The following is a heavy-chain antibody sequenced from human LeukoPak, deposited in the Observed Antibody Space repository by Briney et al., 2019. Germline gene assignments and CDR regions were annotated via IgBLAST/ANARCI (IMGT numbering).Heavy chain of an antibody. Sequence: GGSLRLSCAASGFTFSSYWMSWVRQAPGKGQEWVANIKQDGSEKYYVDSVKGRFTISRDNAKNSLYLQMNSLRAEDTAVYYCARRGSIAAADDYFDYWGQGTLVTVSS. D-gene: IGHD6-13*01. V-gene: IGHV3-7*01. CDR1: GFTFSSYW. CDR2: IKQDGSEK. CDR3: ARRGSIAAADDYFDY. J-gene: IGHJ4*02.